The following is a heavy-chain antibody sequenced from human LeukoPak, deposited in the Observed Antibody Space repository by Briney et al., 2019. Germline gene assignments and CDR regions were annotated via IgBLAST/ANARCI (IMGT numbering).Heavy chain of an antibody. CDR2: INPDGRDT. CDR1: GFTFNRCW. J-gene: IGHJ5*02. D-gene: IGHD2-21*02. V-gene: IGHV3-7*01. Sequence: GGSLRLSCVVSGFTFNRCWMNWVRQAPGKGLEWVAHINPDGRDTYYVDSVKGRFTISRDNAKNSLYLQMNSLRAEDTAVYYCARLTTIAYCGGDCYPGDWFDPWGQGTLVTVSS. CDR3: ARLTTIAYCGGDCYPGDWFDP.